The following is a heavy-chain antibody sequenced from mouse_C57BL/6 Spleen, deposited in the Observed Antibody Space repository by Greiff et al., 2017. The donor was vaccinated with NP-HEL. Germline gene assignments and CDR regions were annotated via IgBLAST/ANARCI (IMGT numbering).Heavy chain of an antibody. CDR2: ITPSTGGT. D-gene: IGHD2-10*02. CDR1: GYSFTGYY. CDR3: ARGVWPTTGYVDV. Sequence: EIQLQQSGPELVKPGASVKISCKASGYSFTGYYMNWVKQSPEKSLEWIGEITPSTGGTTYNQKFKAKATLTVDKSSSTAYMQLKSLKTEEAAVDYCARGVWPTTGYVDVGGTGTTVTVSS. V-gene: IGHV1-42*01. J-gene: IGHJ1*03.